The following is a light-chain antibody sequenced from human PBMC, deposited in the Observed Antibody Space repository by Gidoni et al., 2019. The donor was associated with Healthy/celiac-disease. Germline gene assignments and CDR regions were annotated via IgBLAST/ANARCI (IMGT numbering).Light chain of an antibody. V-gene: IGKV1-5*01. J-gene: IGKJ1*01. Sequence: DIQMTQSPSTLSASVGDRVTITCRASQSISSWLAWYQQKPGKAPKLLIYDAPSLESGVPSRFSGSGSGTEFTLTISSLQPDDFATYYGQQYNSYWTFGQGTKVEIK. CDR2: DAP. CDR1: QSISSW. CDR3: QQYNSYWT.